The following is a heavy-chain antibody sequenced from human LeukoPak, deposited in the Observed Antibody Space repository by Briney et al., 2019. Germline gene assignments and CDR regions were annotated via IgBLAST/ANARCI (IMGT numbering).Heavy chain of an antibody. D-gene: IGHD2-2*01. V-gene: IGHV4-30-2*01. CDR3: ARERTIGYCSSTSCPLDAFDI. J-gene: IGHJ3*02. CDR1: GGSISSGGYY. Sequence: PSETLSLTCTVSGGSISSGGYYWSWIRQPPGKGLEWIGYIYHSGSTYYNPSLKSRVTISVDRSKNQFSLKLSSVTAADTAVYYCARERTIGYCSSTSCPLDAFDIWGQGTMVTVSS. CDR2: IYHSGST.